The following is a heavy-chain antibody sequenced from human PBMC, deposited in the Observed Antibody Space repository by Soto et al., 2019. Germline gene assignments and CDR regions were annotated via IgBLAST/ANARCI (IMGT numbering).Heavy chain of an antibody. Sequence: WIRQPPGKGLEWIGYIYYSGSTNYTPSLKSRVTISVDTSKNQCSLKMSSVTAADTAVYYCAKHRDCYFFFRAEDGIRDL. V-gene: IGHV4-59*08. D-gene: IGHD2-21*01. J-gene: IGHJ2*01. CDR3: AKHRDCYFFFRAEDGIRDL. CDR2: IYYSGST.